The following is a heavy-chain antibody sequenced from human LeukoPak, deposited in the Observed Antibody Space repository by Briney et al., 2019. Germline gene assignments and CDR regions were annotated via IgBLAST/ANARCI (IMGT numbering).Heavy chain of an antibody. D-gene: IGHD4-23*01. V-gene: IGHV3-21*01. Sequence: GGSLRLSCVASGFSFSDYAMSWVCQSPGQGLQWVSVINDRSNFKVYADSVKGRFSISRDNAKNTLYLQMNSLRVEDTAVYYCARGRPHGNDYWGQGTLVTVSS. CDR1: GFSFSDYA. J-gene: IGHJ4*02. CDR2: INDRSNFK. CDR3: ARGRPHGNDY.